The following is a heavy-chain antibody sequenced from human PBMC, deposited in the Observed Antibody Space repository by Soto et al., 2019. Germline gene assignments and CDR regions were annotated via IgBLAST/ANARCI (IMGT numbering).Heavy chain of an antibody. CDR3: AKGRGGSGSLTPRVDF. CDR2: IGGGGDTT. V-gene: IGHV3-23*01. J-gene: IGHJ4*02. CDR1: GFTFNNYA. D-gene: IGHD3-10*01. Sequence: EVQLLESGGGLVQPGGSLRLSCAASGFTFNNYAMTWVLQAPGKGLEWVSAIGGGGDTTSYADSVKGRFTVSRDGSKNTLYMQMSSLRAEDTALYYCAKGRGGSGSLTPRVDFWGQGTLVTVSS.